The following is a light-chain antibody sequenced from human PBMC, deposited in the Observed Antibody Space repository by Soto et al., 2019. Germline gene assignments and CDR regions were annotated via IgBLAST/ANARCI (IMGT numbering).Light chain of an antibody. Sequence: IQLTQSPSPLSASVGDRVTITCRASQSLGTLLSWYQQNPGKAPKLLIYDASSLESGVPSRFSGSGSGTEFTLTISSLQPDDFATYYCQQYNSYSFGQGTKVDI. V-gene: IGKV1-5*01. J-gene: IGKJ1*01. CDR3: QQYNSYS. CDR2: DAS. CDR1: QSLGTL.